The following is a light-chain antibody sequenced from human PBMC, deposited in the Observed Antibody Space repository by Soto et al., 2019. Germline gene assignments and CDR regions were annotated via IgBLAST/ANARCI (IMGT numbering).Light chain of an antibody. CDR2: AIS. CDR1: QGVNSN. J-gene: IGKJ4*01. Sequence: EIVMTQSPATLSVFPGERATLSCRASQGVNSNLAWYQQKPGQAPRLLIYAISTRATGIPATFSGSGSGTEFTLAISSLQSEDFAVYYCQQHNKWPLTFGAGTKVEIK. CDR3: QQHNKWPLT. V-gene: IGKV3-15*01.